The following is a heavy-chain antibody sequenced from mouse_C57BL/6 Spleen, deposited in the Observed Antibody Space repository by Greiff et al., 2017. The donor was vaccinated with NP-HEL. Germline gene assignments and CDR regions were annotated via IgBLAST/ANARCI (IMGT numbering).Heavy chain of an antibody. D-gene: IGHD4-1*01. CDR1: GFTFSDFY. CDR2: SRNKANDYTT. Sequence: EVQGVESGGGLVQSGRSLRLSCATSGFTFSDFYMEWVRQAPGKGLEWIAASRNKANDYTTEYSASVKGRFIVSRDTSQSILYLQMNALRAEDTAIYYCARDLWDDYAMDYWGQGTSVTVSS. J-gene: IGHJ4*01. CDR3: ARDLWDDYAMDY. V-gene: IGHV7-1*01.